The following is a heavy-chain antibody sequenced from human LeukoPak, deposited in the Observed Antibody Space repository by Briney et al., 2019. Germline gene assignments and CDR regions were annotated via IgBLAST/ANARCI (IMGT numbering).Heavy chain of an antibody. D-gene: IGHD3-22*01. CDR1: GFTFSSYA. V-gene: IGHV3-30-3*01. Sequence: GRSLRLSCAASGFTFSSYAMHWVRQVPGKGLEWVAVISYDGSNKYYADSVKGRFTISRDNPKNTLYLQMNSLRAEDTAVYYCARAAHYYDSSGYYSRDYYYGMDVWGQGTTVTVSS. CDR3: ARAAHYYDSSGYYSRDYYYGMDV. J-gene: IGHJ6*02. CDR2: ISYDGSNK.